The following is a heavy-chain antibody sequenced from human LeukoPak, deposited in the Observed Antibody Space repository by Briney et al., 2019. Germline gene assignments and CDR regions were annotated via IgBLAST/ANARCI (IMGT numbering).Heavy chain of an antibody. CDR1: GGSISNYY. CDR3: ARSKDILTGYCFDY. CDR2: VYYSGST. J-gene: IGHJ4*02. Sequence: SETLSLTCTVSGGSISNYYWSWVRQPPGKGLEWIGYVYYSGSTYYNPSLKSRVTISVDKSKNQFSLKLSSVTAADTAVYYCARSKDILTGYCFDYWGQGTLVTVSS. V-gene: IGHV4-59*01. D-gene: IGHD3-9*01.